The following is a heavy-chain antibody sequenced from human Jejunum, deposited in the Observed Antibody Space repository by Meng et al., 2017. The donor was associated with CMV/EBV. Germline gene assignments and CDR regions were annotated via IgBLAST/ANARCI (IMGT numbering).Heavy chain of an antibody. Sequence: CAASGFNVNASYMVWLPPAPGQGLVWISSFTDTDSLISYADSIRGRFTISRDNAKNALYLQMNSLRAEDAAVYYCVASSVIAPFYWGQGTLVTVSS. D-gene: IGHD3-16*02. CDR1: GFNVNASY. CDR2: FTDTDSLI. V-gene: IGHV3-11*04. CDR3: VASSVIAPFY. J-gene: IGHJ4*02.